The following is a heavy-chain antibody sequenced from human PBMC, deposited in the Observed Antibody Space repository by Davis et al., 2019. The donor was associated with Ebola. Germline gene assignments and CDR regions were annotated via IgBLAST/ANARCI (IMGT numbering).Heavy chain of an antibody. CDR3: ARQALAIYYYYYGMDV. J-gene: IGHJ6*02. CDR1: GYTFTNYG. D-gene: IGHD6-13*01. Sequence: ASVKVSCKASGYTFTNYGLSWVRQAPGQGLEWMGWISVYNGNTKYAQKVQGRVTMTTDTSASTAYMELSSLRSEDTAVYYCARQALAIYYYYYGMDVWGQGTTVTVSS. CDR2: ISVYNGNT. V-gene: IGHV1-18*01.